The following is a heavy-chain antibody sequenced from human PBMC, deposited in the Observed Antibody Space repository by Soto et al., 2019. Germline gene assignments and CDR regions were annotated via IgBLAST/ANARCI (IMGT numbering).Heavy chain of an antibody. Sequence: PSETLSLTYIVSGGSISGNYCSWIRQSPGKGLEWIGYMYYSGNTNYNPSLKSRVTISVDASKNQFSLKLSSVTAADTAVYYCARRTYSGSSYYFDYWGQGTQVTVSS. CDR3: ARRTYSGSSYYFDY. V-gene: IGHV4-59*08. D-gene: IGHD5-12*01. CDR2: MYYSGNT. J-gene: IGHJ4*02. CDR1: GGSISGNY.